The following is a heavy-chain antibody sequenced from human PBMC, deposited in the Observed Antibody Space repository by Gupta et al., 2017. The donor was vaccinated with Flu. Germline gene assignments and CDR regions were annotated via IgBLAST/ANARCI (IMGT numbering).Heavy chain of an antibody. CDR2: IWYDGSNK. Sequence: QVQLVESGGGVVQPGRSLRLSCAASVFTFSSYGMHWVRQAPGKGLEWVEVIWYDGSNKYYADSVKGRFTISRDNSKNTLYLQMNSLRAEDTAVYYCARDQLVPPYYDSSGYYFDYWGQGTLVTVSS. J-gene: IGHJ4*02. D-gene: IGHD3-22*01. CDR3: ARDQLVPPYYDSSGYYFDY. CDR1: VFTFSSYG. V-gene: IGHV3-33*01.